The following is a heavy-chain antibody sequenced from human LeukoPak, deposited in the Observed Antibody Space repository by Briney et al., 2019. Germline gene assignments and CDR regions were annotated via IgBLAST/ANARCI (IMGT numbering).Heavy chain of an antibody. D-gene: IGHD3-10*01. CDR3: ARGRVGMVRGVIIKGYYYMDV. Sequence: PSETLSLTCAVYGGSFSGYYWSWIRQPPGKGLEWIGEINHSGSTNCNPSLKSRVTISVDTSKNQFSLKLSSVTAADTAVYYCARGRVGMVRGVIIKGYYYMDVWGKGTTVTVSS. J-gene: IGHJ6*03. V-gene: IGHV4-34*01. CDR2: INHSGST. CDR1: GGSFSGYY.